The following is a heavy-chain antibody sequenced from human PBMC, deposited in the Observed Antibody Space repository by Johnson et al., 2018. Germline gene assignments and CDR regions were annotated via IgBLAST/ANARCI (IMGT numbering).Heavy chain of an antibody. CDR1: GFTFSSYG. Sequence: QVQLVQSGGGVVQPGRSLRLSCAASGFTFSSYGMHWVRQAPGKGLEWVAVIWYDGSNKYYADSVKGRFTISRDNSKNTLYLQMNSLRAEDTAVYYCAKDREQWLVMSRAEYFQHWGQGTLVTVSS. CDR2: IWYDGSNK. D-gene: IGHD6-19*01. J-gene: IGHJ1*01. CDR3: AKDREQWLVMSRAEYFQH. V-gene: IGHV3-33*06.